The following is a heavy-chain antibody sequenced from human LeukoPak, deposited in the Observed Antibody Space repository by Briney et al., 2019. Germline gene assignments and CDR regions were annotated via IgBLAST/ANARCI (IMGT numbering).Heavy chain of an antibody. D-gene: IGHD3-22*01. Sequence: AASVKVSCKASGGTFSSYAISWVRQAPGQGLEWMGGIIPIFGTANYAQKFQGRVTITRDTSASTAYMELSSLRSEDTAVYYCARASSSSGYYYPYYYYGMDVWGQGTTVTVSS. CDR2: IIPIFGTA. J-gene: IGHJ6*02. V-gene: IGHV1-69*05. CDR1: GGTFSSYA. CDR3: ARASSSSGYYYPYYYYGMDV.